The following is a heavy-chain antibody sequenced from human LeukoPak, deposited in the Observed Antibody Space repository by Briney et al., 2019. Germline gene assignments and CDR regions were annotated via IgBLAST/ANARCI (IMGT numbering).Heavy chain of an antibody. CDR1: GFTFDDYA. Sequence: GGSLGLSRAPSGFTFDDYAMHWVGQAPGKGREGVSLISGDGDSTYYADSVKGRFTISRDNSKNSLYLQMNSLRTEDTALFYCAKDKYSYGYNFDYWGQGTLVTVPS. CDR3: AKDKYSYGYNFDY. D-gene: IGHD5-18*01. J-gene: IGHJ4*02. V-gene: IGHV3-43*02. CDR2: ISGDGDST.